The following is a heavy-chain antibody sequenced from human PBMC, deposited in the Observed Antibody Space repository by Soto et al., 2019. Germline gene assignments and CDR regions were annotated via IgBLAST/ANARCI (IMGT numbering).Heavy chain of an antibody. CDR2: ISYDGSNK. Sequence: GESLKISCAASGFTFSSYAMHWVRQAPGKGLEWVAVISYDGSNKYYADSVKGRFTISRDNSKNTLYLQMNSLRAEDTAVYYCAREVLEWFFDYWGQGTLVTVSS. J-gene: IGHJ4*02. D-gene: IGHD3-3*01. CDR3: AREVLEWFFDY. V-gene: IGHV3-30*04. CDR1: GFTFSSYA.